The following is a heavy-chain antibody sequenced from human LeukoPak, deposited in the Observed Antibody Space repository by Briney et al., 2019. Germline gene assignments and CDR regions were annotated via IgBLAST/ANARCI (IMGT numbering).Heavy chain of an antibody. V-gene: IGHV1-69*13. CDR1: GGTFSSYA. D-gene: IGHD2-15*01. CDR3: ARGSLVVVAATPISPRWFDP. J-gene: IGHJ5*02. CDR2: IIPIFGTA. Sequence: GASVKVSCKASGGTFSSYAISRMRQAPGQGLEWMGGIIPIFGTANYAQKFQGRVTITADESTSTAYMELSSLRSEDTAVYYCARGSLVVVAATPISPRWFDPWGQGTLVTVSS.